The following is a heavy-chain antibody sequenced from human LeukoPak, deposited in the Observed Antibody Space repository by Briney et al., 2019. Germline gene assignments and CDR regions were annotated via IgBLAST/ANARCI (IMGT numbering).Heavy chain of an antibody. D-gene: IGHD3-22*01. CDR1: GFTFSHHG. J-gene: IGHJ3*02. Sequence: GGSLRLSCAASGFTFSHHGMHWVRQAPGKGLEWVAFIRNDGSNHYYADSVKGRFTISRDNAKNSLYLQMNTLRAEDTAVYYCASSLPGPKTNYYETFDASGIWGQGTMVTVSS. V-gene: IGHV3-30*02. CDR3: ASSLPGPKTNYYETFDASGI. CDR2: IRNDGSNH.